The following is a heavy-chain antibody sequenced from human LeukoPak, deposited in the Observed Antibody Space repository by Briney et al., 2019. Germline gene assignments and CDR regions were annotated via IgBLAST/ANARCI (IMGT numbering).Heavy chain of an antibody. Sequence: SETLSLTCAVYGVSFSGYYWSWLRQPPGKGLEWIGEINHSGSTNYNPSLKSRVTISVDTSKNQFSLKLSSVTAADTAVYYCARARRVIRARGWFDPWGQGTLVTVSS. V-gene: IGHV4-34*01. CDR3: ARARRVIRARGWFDP. J-gene: IGHJ5*02. CDR1: GVSFSGYY. CDR2: INHSGST. D-gene: IGHD2-21*01.